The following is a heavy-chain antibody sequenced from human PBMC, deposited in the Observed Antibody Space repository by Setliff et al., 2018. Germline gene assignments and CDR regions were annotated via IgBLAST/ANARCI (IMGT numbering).Heavy chain of an antibody. Sequence: SETLSLTCTVSGYSISSGYIWGWIRQPPGKGLEWVGNIGHTGNINYNPSLKSRLTISRDTSKNQVSLKLNSVTATDTAVYYCARDLGHGGDSDYWGQGIRVTVSS. D-gene: IGHD2-21*02. CDR1: GYSISSGYI. V-gene: IGHV4-38-2*02. CDR3: ARDLGHGGDSDY. J-gene: IGHJ4*02. CDR2: IGHTGNI.